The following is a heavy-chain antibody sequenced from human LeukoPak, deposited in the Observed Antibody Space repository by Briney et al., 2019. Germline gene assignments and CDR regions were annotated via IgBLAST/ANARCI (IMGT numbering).Heavy chain of an antibody. CDR1: GGSISSSSYY. CDR3: TRYQASESLPYDSSGYYYDYFDY. Sequence: PSETLCLTCTVSGGSISSSSYYWGWIRQPPAKGLEWIGSIYDSGSTYYNPSLKSRVTISVDTSKNQFSLKLSSVTAADTAVYYCTRYQASESLPYDSSGYYYDYFDYWGQGTLVTVSS. J-gene: IGHJ4*02. CDR2: IYDSGST. D-gene: IGHD3-22*01. V-gene: IGHV4-39*07.